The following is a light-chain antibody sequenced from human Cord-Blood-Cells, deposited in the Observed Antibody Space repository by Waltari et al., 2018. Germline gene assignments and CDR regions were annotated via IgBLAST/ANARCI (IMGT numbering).Light chain of an antibody. J-gene: IGLJ1*01. Sequence: QSALTQPASVSGSPGPSITISCTGTSSDVGGYNYVSWYQQHPGKAPKLMIYDVSNRPSGVSNRFSGSKSGNTASLTISGLQAEDEADYYCSSYTSSPRYVFGTGTKVTVL. V-gene: IGLV2-14*03. CDR2: DVS. CDR3: SSYTSSPRYV. CDR1: SSDVGGYNY.